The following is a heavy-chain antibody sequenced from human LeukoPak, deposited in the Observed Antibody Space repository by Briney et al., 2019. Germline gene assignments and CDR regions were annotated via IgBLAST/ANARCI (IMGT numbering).Heavy chain of an antibody. CDR1: GHRFTNHW. V-gene: IGHV5-51*01. J-gene: IGHJ4*02. CDR2: IYPGDSDT. Sequence: GESLKISCEVSGHRFTNHWIGWVRQMPGKGLEWMGIIYPGDSDTRYSPSFQGQVTISADKSISTAYLQWSSLKASDTAMYYCARPFDYWGQGTLVTVSS. CDR3: ARPFDY.